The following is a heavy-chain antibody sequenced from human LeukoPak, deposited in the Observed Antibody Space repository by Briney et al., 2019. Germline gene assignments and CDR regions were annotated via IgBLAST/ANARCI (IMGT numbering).Heavy chain of an antibody. V-gene: IGHV4-59*01. CDR1: GGSISTYY. D-gene: IGHD5-12*01. J-gene: IGHJ3*02. CDR3: ARVYGSGYDFRGAFDI. CDR2: IYYTGST. Sequence: SETLSLTCTVSGGSISTYYWTWIRQPPGKGLEWIGYIYYTGSTNYNPSLKSRVTISVDTSKNQFSLKLSSVTAADTAIYYCARVYGSGYDFRGAFDIWGQGTMVTVSS.